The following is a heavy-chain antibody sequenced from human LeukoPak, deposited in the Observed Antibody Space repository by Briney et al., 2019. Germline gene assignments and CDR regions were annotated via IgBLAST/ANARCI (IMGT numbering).Heavy chain of an antibody. Sequence: GRSLRLSCAASGFTFSSYGMHWVRQAPGKGLEWVALISYDGSDIYYADSVKGRFTISRDNSKNTLYLQMNSLRAEDTAVYYCARGDCSGGSCEAAFDIWGQGTMVTVSS. CDR3: ARGDCSGGSCEAAFDI. CDR1: GFTFSSYG. D-gene: IGHD2-15*01. J-gene: IGHJ3*02. CDR2: ISYDGSDI. V-gene: IGHV3-30*03.